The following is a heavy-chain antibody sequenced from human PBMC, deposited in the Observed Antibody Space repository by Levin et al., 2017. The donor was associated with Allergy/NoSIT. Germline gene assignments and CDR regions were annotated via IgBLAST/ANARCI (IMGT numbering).Heavy chain of an antibody. J-gene: IGHJ5*02. CDR3: ARELGYCSSTSCYTGGWFDP. CDR1: GGSIGSSAGYY. V-gene: IGHV4-31*03. Sequence: SETLSLTCTVSGGSIGSSAGYYWSWIRQHPGKGLEWIGHIYYSGSTYYNPSLRSRVTISVDRSKNQFSLKLRTATAADTAVYHCARELGYCSSTSCYTGGWFDPWGQGTLVTVSS. D-gene: IGHD2-2*02. CDR2: IYYSGST.